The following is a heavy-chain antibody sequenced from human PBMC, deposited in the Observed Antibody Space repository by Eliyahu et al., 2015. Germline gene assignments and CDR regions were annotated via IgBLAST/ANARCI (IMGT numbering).Heavy chain of an antibody. J-gene: IGHJ2*01. CDR3: ARLWVGATGGGYFDL. CDR2: INHSGST. D-gene: IGHD1-26*01. Sequence: QVQLQQWGAGLLKPSETLSLTCLVYGGSFSGYYWSWIRQPPGKGLGWIGEINHSGSTNYNPSLKSRVTISLDTSKNQFSLKLSSVTAADTAVYYCARLWVGATGGGYFDLWGRGTLVTVSS. V-gene: IGHV4-34*01. CDR1: GGSFSGYY.